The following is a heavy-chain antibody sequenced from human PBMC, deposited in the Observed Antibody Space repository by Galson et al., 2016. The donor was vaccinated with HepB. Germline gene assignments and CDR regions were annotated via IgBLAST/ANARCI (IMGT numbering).Heavy chain of an antibody. V-gene: IGHV3-73*01. Sequence: SLRLSCAASGFIFSGSAMHWVRQTSGKGLEWVGRIRSKVNNYATAYGASVKGRFTISRDDSENMAYLQMNSLKTEDTAVYYCARKGFAVAGYYFDCWGQGTLVTVSS. CDR3: ARKGFAVAGYYFDC. D-gene: IGHD6-19*01. J-gene: IGHJ4*02. CDR1: GFIFSGSA. CDR2: IRSKVNNYAT.